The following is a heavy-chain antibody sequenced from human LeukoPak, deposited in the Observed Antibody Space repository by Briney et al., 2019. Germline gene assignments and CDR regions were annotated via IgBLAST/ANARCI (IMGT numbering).Heavy chain of an antibody. CDR2: IYHSGST. Sequence: SETLSLTCAVSGGSISSGGYSWSWIRQPPGKGLEWIGYIYHSGSTYCNPSLKSRVTISVDRSKNQFSLKLSSVTAADTAVYYCARAMGDAFDIWGQGTMVTVSS. CDR3: ARAMGDAFDI. J-gene: IGHJ3*02. D-gene: IGHD5-18*01. V-gene: IGHV4-30-2*01. CDR1: GGSISSGGYS.